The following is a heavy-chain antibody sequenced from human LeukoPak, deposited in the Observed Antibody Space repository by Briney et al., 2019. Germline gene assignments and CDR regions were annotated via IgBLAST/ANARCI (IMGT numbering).Heavy chain of an antibody. CDR1: GFTFDDYA. Sequence: GGSLRLSCEASGFTFDDYAMHWVRQAPGKGLEWVSGMSWNGGSIGYADSMKGRFTISRDNAKNSVYLQINSLRAEDTAVYYCARDLGWLQSDYWGQGTLVTVSS. CDR3: ARDLGWLQSDY. V-gene: IGHV3-9*01. D-gene: IGHD5-24*01. CDR2: MSWNGGSI. J-gene: IGHJ4*02.